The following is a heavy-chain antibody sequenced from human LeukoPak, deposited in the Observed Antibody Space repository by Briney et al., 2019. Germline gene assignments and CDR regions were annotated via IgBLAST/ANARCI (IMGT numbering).Heavy chain of an antibody. CDR2: IYYSGST. V-gene: IGHV4-59*01. Sequence: SETLSLTCTVSGGSISSYYWSWIRQPPGKGVEWIGYIYYSGSTNYNPSLKSRVTISVDTSKNQFSLKLSSVTAADTAVYYCARARGNSIAFDIWGQGTMVTVSS. CDR1: GGSISSYY. J-gene: IGHJ3*02. CDR3: ARARGNSIAFDI. D-gene: IGHD4-23*01.